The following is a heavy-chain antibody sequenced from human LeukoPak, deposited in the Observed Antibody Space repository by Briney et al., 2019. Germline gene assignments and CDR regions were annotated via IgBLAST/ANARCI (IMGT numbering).Heavy chain of an antibody. CDR3: VRDSAHTVVVPAVIPPGLDNWFDP. J-gene: IGHJ5*02. V-gene: IGHV3-11*05. D-gene: IGHD2-2*01. Sequence: PGGSLRLSCAASGFTFSDHYMSWIRQAPGKGLEWVSFISGSGSNTKYADSVKGRFTISRDNAKNSLYLQMNSLRAEDTAVYYCVRDSAHTVVVPAVIPPGLDNWFDPWGQGTLVTVSS. CDR2: ISGSGSNT. CDR1: GFTFSDHY.